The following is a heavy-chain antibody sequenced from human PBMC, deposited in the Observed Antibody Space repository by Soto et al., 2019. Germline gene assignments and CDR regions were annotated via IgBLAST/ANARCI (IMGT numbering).Heavy chain of an antibody. CDR2: ISYDGSNK. V-gene: IGHV3-30-3*01. CDR1: GFTFSNYA. Sequence: VQLVESGGGVVQPGRSLRLSCAASGFTFSNYAMHWVRQAPGKGLEWVAVISYDGSNKDYADSVKGRFTISRDNSKNTLYLQMNSLRADDTAVYYCARDILDWYFDLWGRGTLATVSS. CDR3: ARDILDWYFDL. J-gene: IGHJ2*01.